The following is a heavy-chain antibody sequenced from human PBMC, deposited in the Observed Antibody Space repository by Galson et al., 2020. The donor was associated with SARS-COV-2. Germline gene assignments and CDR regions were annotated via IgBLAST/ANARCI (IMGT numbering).Heavy chain of an antibody. D-gene: IGHD3-22*01. J-gene: IGHJ4*02. CDR3: ASSGYYDSSGYYYVGTFDY. CDR1: GYSFTSYW. CDR2: IYPGDSDT. V-gene: IGHV5-51*01. Sequence: KVSCKGSGYSFTSYWIGWVRQMPGKGLEWMGIIYPGDSDTRYSPSFQGQVTISADKSISTAYLQWSSLKASDTAMYYCASSGYYDSSGYYYVGTFDYWGQGTLVTVSS.